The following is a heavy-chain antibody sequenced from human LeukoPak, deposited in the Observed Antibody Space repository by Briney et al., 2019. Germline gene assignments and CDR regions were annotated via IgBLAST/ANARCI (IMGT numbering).Heavy chain of an antibody. J-gene: IGHJ4*02. CDR2: ISAYNGNK. CDR1: GYTFTSYG. D-gene: IGHD1-26*01. CDR3: ARDPEVGATVFDY. V-gene: IGHV1-18*01. Sequence: ASVKVSCKASGYTFTSYGISGVRQAPGQGREWMGWISAYNGNKNYAQKLQGRVTMNTDTSTSIVYMELRSLRSDDTAVYYCARDPEVGATVFDYWGQGTLVTVSS.